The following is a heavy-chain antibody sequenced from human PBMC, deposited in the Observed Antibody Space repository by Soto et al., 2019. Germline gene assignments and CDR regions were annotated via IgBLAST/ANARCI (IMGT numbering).Heavy chain of an antibody. CDR3: ARDFAFYDFWSGYYSPEETYYYGMDV. V-gene: IGHV1-46*01. D-gene: IGHD3-3*01. CDR2: INPSGGST. Sequence: GTSVKVTCKESGYTYTSNYRHWVRQAPGQGLEWMGIINPSGGSTSYAQKFQGRVTMTRDTSTSTVYMELSSLRSEDTAVYYCARDFAFYDFWSGYYSPEETYYYGMDVWGQGTTVTV. CDR1: GYTYTSNY. J-gene: IGHJ6*02.